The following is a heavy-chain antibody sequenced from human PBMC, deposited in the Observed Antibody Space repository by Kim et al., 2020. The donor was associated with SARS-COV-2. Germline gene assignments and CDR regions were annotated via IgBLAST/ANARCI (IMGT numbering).Heavy chain of an antibody. CDR1: GFTFNSYA. CDR2: LSYDGGNK. D-gene: IGHD3-22*01. V-gene: IGHV3-30*04. CDR3: ATPLSYESSASGAFDI. J-gene: IGHJ3*02. Sequence: GGSLRLSCAASGFTFNSYAMHWVRQAPGKGLEWVAVLSYDGGNKYYADSVKGRFTISRDSSKNTLYLQMNSLTAEDTAVYYCATPLSYESSASGAFDIWGPGTMVTVSS.